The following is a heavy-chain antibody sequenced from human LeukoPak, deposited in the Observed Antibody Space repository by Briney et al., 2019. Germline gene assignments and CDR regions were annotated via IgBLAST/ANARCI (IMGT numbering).Heavy chain of an antibody. CDR2: IYYSGST. D-gene: IGHD6-19*01. Sequence: SETLSLTCSVSDDSITMYYWTWIRQPPGKGLEWIGYIYYSGSTNYKSSLKSRVTISVDTSKNQFSMKLSSVTAADTAVYYCARGGSAWSWYLGLWGRGTLITVSS. J-gene: IGHJ2*01. CDR1: DDSITMYY. CDR3: ARGGSAWSWYLGL. V-gene: IGHV4-59*01.